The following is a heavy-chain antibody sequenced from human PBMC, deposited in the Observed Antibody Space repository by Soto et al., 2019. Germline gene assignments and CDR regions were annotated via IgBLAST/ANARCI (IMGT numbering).Heavy chain of an antibody. CDR3: AKHFAVAGHQFYIAY. CDR2: IYPGDSDT. Sequence: PGEALKISCKGSGYSFSNYWVAWVRQMPGKGLEWMGIIYPGDSDTRYSPSFRGQVTISADKSISTAYLQWSSLRASDTAMYYCAKHFAVAGHQFYIAYWAQGTLVPVSS. V-gene: IGHV5-51*01. CDR1: GYSFSNYW. J-gene: IGHJ4*02. D-gene: IGHD6-19*01.